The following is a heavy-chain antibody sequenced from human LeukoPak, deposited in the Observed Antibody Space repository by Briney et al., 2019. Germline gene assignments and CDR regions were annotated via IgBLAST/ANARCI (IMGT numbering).Heavy chain of an antibody. Sequence: GGSLRLSCAASGFTFSSYAMSWVRQAPGKGLVWVSRINTDGSSTSYADSVKGRFTISRDNAKNTLYLQMNSLRAEDTAVYYCARERWQQLTDYWGQGTLVTVSS. D-gene: IGHD6-13*01. CDR1: GFTFSSYA. J-gene: IGHJ4*02. CDR3: ARERWQQLTDY. CDR2: INTDGSST. V-gene: IGHV3-74*01.